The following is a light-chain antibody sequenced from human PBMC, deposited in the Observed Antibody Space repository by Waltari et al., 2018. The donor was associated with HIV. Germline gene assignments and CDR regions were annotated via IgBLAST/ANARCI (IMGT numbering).Light chain of an antibody. J-gene: IGLJ2*01. Sequence: NFMLTQPHSVSESPGKTVTISRTRSSGSVASNYVQWYQQRPGSSPTTVIYEDNQRPSGVPDRFSGSIDSSSNSASLTISGLKTEDEADYYCQSYDSRNHVVFGGGTKLTVL. CDR3: QSYDSRNHVV. CDR2: EDN. V-gene: IGLV6-57*01. CDR1: SGSVASNY.